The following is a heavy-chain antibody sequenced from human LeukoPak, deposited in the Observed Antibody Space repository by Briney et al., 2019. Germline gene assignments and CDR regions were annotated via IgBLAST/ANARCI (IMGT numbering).Heavy chain of an antibody. J-gene: IGHJ6*03. CDR1: GFTLSDHY. Sequence: GGSLRLSCAASGFTLSDHYMDWVRQAPGKGLEWVSAISGSGGSTYYADSVKGRFTISRDNSKNTLYLQMNSLRAEDTAVYYCAKAAYYDYVWGSYRTYYYYYMDVWGKGTTVTVSS. D-gene: IGHD3-16*02. CDR3: AKAAYYDYVWGSYRTYYYYYMDV. CDR2: ISGSGGST. V-gene: IGHV3-23*01.